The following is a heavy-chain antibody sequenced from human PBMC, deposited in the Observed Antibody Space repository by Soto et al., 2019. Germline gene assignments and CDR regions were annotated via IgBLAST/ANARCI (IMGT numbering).Heavy chain of an antibody. Sequence: EVQVVESGGGLVKPGGSLRLSCAASGFSFDTYNINWVRQAPGKGLEWVSSISGNGGDIFYADSVKVRFTITRDNARNSVYLQMKSLRGEDTAVYYCARDVPVACKNDYDGLDVWGQGTTVTVSS. CDR1: GFSFDTYN. CDR3: ARDVPVACKNDYDGLDV. CDR2: ISGNGGDI. V-gene: IGHV3-21*01. D-gene: IGHD6-19*01. J-gene: IGHJ6*02.